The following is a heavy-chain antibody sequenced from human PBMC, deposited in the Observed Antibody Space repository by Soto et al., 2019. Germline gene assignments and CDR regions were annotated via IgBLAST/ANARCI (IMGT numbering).Heavy chain of an antibody. CDR2: ISAYNGNT. Sequence: ASVKVSCKASGYTFSTYVISWVRQAPGQGLERMGWISAYNGNTNYAQKLQGRVTMTTDTSTSTAYMELRSLRSDDTAVYYCARGGYCSGGSCYDAFDIWGQETMVTVSS. D-gene: IGHD2-15*01. J-gene: IGHJ3*02. V-gene: IGHV1-18*04. CDR1: GYTFSTYV. CDR3: ARGGYCSGGSCYDAFDI.